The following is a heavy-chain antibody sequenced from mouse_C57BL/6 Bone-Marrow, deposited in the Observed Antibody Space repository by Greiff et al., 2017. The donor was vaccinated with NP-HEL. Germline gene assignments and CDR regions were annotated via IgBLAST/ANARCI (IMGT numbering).Heavy chain of an antibody. D-gene: IGHD1-1*01. CDR3: TRGTTVVAPDYYAMDY. CDR1: GFTFSSYA. J-gene: IGHJ4*01. V-gene: IGHV5-9-1*02. CDR2: ISSGGDYI. Sequence: EVKLVESEEGLVKPGGSLKLSCAASGFTFSSYAMSWVRQTPEKRLEWVAYISSGGDYIYYADTVKGRFTISRDNARNTLYLQMSSLKSEDTAMYYCTRGTTVVAPDYYAMDYWGQGTSVTVSS.